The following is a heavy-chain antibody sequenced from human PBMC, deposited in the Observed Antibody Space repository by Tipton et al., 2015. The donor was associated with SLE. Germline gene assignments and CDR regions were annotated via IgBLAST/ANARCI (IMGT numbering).Heavy chain of an antibody. V-gene: IGHV4-59*11. CDR1: GGSISSHY. J-gene: IGHJ4*02. D-gene: IGHD5-18*01. CDR2: IYYSGST. Sequence: TLSLTCTVSGGSISSHYWSWIRQPPGKGLEWIGYIYYSGSTYYNPSLKSRVTISVDTSKNQFSLKLSSVTAADTAVYYCASLGYSDYWGQGTLVTVSS. CDR3: ASLGYSDY.